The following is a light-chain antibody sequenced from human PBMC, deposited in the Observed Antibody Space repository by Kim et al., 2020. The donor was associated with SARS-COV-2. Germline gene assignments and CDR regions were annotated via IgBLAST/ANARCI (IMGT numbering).Light chain of an antibody. V-gene: IGKV1-5*01. J-gene: IGKJ3*01. CDR1: QSISAW. Sequence: STLSESVGDRVTITCRASQSISAWMAWYQQKPGKAPKLLIYHASSLQSGVPSRFGGSGSGTEFTLTINNLQPDDFATYYCQHLGTFGLGTKVDIK. CDR3: QHLGT. CDR2: HAS.